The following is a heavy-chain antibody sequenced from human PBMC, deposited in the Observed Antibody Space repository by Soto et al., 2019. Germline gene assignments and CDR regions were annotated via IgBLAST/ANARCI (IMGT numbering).Heavy chain of an antibody. J-gene: IGHJ4*02. CDR1: GYTFTSYG. D-gene: IGHD4-17*01. CDR2: ISANNGNT. V-gene: IGHV1-18*01. Sequence: QVQLVQSGAEVKKPGASVKVSCKASGYTFTSYGISWVRQAPGQGLEWMGWISANNGNTNYAQKLQGRVTMTTDTSTSTAYMQLRSRRSDDTAVYYCARDSGDYFLFTLHDWGQGTLVTVSS. CDR3: ARDSGDYFLFTLHD.